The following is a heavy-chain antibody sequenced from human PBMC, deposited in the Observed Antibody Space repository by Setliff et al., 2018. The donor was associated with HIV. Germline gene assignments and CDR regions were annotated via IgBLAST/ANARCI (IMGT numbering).Heavy chain of an antibody. Sequence: PSETLSLTCTVSGGSISSGTYYWSWIRQPAGKGLEWIGHIYSTGNTNYNSSLKSRVTISIETSKNQFSLKLTSVTAADTAVYYCARDDDKLFDYWGQGALVTVSS. CDR3: ARDDDKLFDY. J-gene: IGHJ4*02. CDR2: IYSTGNT. V-gene: IGHV4-61*09. CDR1: GGSISSGTYY. D-gene: IGHD3-22*01.